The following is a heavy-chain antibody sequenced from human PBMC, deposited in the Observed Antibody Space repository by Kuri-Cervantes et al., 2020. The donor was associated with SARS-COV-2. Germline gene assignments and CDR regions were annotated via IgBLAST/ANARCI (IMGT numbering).Heavy chain of an antibody. Sequence: GSLRLSCTVSGGSISSIRYYWGWIRQPPGKGLEWIGSIFHSGSTYYNPSLKSRVTTSVDTSKNQFSLKLSSVTAADTAVYYCASSLATNPEYFQHWGQGTLVTVSS. CDR2: IFHSGST. CDR3: ASSLATNPEYFQH. D-gene: IGHD6-13*01. CDR1: GGSISSIRYY. V-gene: IGHV4-39*07. J-gene: IGHJ1*01.